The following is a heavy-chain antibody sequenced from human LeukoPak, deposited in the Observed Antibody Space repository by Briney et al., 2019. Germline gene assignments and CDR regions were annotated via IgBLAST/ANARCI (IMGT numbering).Heavy chain of an antibody. Sequence: SETLSLTCAVYGGSFSGYYWSWIRQPPGKGLEWIGEINHSGSTNYNPSLKSRVTISVDTSKNQFSLKLSSVTAADTAVYYCARACSSTSCYTRWGQGTLVTVSS. V-gene: IGHV4-34*01. CDR3: ARACSSTSCYTR. J-gene: IGHJ4*02. D-gene: IGHD2-2*02. CDR2: INHSGST. CDR1: GGSFSGYY.